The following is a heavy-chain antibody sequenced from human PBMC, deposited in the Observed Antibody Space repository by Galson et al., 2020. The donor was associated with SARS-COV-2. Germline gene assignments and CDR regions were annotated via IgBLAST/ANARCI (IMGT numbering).Heavy chain of an antibody. CDR2: ISYDGSNK. D-gene: IGHD3-22*01. Sequence: GESPNISCAASGFTLSSYALHRVRQAPGKGLEWVAVISYDGSNKYYADSVKGRFTISRDNSKNTLYLQMNSLRAEDTAVYYCARSITMIVDAFDIWGQGTMVTVSS. V-gene: IGHV3-30*04. CDR3: ARSITMIVDAFDI. CDR1: GFTLSSYA. J-gene: IGHJ3*02.